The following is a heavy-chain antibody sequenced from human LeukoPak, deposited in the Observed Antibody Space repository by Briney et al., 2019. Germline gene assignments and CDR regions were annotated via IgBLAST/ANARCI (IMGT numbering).Heavy chain of an antibody. Sequence: SGTLSLTCDVSGGSIMTTNWWSWVRQPPNKGLEWIGEVHLSGATNYNPSLESRVTMSIDTSKNHLSLELTSVTAADTAMYYCTRESGAFSPFGFWGQGTPVTVSS. V-gene: IGHV4-4*02. D-gene: IGHD1-26*01. J-gene: IGHJ4*02. CDR3: TRESGAFSPFGF. CDR1: GGSIMTTNW. CDR2: VHLSGAT.